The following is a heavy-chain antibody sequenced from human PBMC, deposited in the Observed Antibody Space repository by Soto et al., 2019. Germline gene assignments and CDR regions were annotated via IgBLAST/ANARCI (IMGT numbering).Heavy chain of an antibody. CDR1: GDSITSSSYY. V-gene: IGHV4-61*05. Sequence: PSETLSLTCAVSGDSITSSSYYWGWIRQPPGKGLEWIGYIYYSGSTNYNPSLKSRVTISVDTSKNQFSLKLSSVTAADTAVYYCARVWGGAFDIWGQGTMVTVSS. CDR2: IYYSGST. CDR3: ARVWGGAFDI. D-gene: IGHD3-10*01. J-gene: IGHJ3*02.